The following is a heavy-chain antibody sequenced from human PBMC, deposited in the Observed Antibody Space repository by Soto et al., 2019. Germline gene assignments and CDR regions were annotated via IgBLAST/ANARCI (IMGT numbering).Heavy chain of an antibody. CDR2: IYPGDPDT. CDR3: ARQAVLAAFPYYFDS. V-gene: IGHV5-51*01. Sequence: GESLKISCKGSGYRFTNYWIGWVRQTPGKGLEWMGIIYPGDPDTRYSPSFQGQVTISADKTINTAYLQWRSLKASDTAMYYCARQAVLAAFPYYFDSWGQGTLVTVSS. J-gene: IGHJ4*02. D-gene: IGHD4-17*01. CDR1: GYRFTNYW.